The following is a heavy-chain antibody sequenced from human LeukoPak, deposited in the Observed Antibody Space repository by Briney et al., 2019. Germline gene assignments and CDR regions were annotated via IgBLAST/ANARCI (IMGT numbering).Heavy chain of an antibody. CDR3: AKARSSFCSGGSCFFDY. Sequence: PGGSLRLSCAASGFTFSNYAMSWVRQAPEKGLEWVSAICGSGDSTYYADSVKSRFTISRDNSKNTLYLQMNSLRAEDTAVYYCAKARSSFCSGGSCFFDYWGQGTLVTVSS. CDR1: GFTFSNYA. CDR2: ICGSGDST. J-gene: IGHJ4*02. D-gene: IGHD2-15*01. V-gene: IGHV3-23*01.